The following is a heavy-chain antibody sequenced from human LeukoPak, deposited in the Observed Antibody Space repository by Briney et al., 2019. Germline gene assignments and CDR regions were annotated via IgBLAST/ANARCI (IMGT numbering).Heavy chain of an antibody. Sequence: SVKVSCKASGYTFTNYAISWVRQAPGQGLEWMGGIIPIFGTANYAQKFQGRVTITADESTSTAYMELSSLRSEDTAVYYCARDSHEYYGSGSYLSAWFDPWGQGTLVTVSS. J-gene: IGHJ5*02. D-gene: IGHD3-10*01. CDR2: IIPIFGTA. CDR3: ARDSHEYYGSGSYLSAWFDP. CDR1: GYTFTNYA. V-gene: IGHV1-69*13.